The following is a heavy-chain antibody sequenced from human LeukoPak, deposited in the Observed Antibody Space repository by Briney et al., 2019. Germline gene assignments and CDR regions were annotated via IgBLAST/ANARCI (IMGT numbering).Heavy chain of an antibody. D-gene: IGHD4-17*01. CDR3: ARDRGGYYGDYVVPIFDY. CDR2: IYHSGST. J-gene: IGHJ4*02. V-gene: IGHV4-30-2*01. CDR1: GGSISSGGYS. Sequence: SETLSLTCAVSGGSISSGGYSWSWIRQPPGKGLEWMGYIYHSGSTYYNPSLKSRVTISVDRSKNQFSLKLSSVTAADTAVYYCARDRGGYYGDYVVPIFDYWGQGTLVTVSS.